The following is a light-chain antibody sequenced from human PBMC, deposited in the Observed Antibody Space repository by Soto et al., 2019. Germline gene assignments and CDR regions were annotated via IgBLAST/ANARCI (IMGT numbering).Light chain of an antibody. CDR1: SSDVGGYNY. CDR3: SSYAGSNNPVL. Sequence: QSVLTQPASVSGSPGQSITISCTRTSSDVGGYNYVSWYQQHPGKAPKLMIYDVSNRPPGVPDRFSGSKSGNTASLTVAGLQAEDEADYYCSSYAGSNNPVLFGGGTKVTVL. CDR2: DVS. V-gene: IGLV2-8*01. J-gene: IGLJ2*01.